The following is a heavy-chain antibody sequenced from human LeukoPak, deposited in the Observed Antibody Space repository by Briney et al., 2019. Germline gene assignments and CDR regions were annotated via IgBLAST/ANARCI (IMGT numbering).Heavy chain of an antibody. V-gene: IGHV3-21*01. J-gene: IGHJ4*02. CDR3: ARDLYGSAGFDY. CDR1: GFTFSSYS. CDR2: ISSSSSYI. Sequence: GGSLRLSCAASGFTFSSYSMNWVRQAPGKRLEWVSSISSSSSYIYYADSVKGRFTISRDNAKNSLYLQMNSLRAEDTAVYYCARDLYGSAGFDYWGQGTLVTVSS. D-gene: IGHD3-10*01.